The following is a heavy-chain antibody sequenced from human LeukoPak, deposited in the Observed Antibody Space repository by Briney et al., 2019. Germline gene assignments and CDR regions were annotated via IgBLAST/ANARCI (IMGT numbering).Heavy chain of an antibody. Sequence: GGSLRLSCVASGFIFDDSLMHWFRQAPGKGLKWVSLISRDGSTPYYADSVKGRFTISRDNSKNSLFLQMNSLTTEDTAVYFCARDIRGNCFDSWGQGTLVTVSS. J-gene: IGHJ4*02. V-gene: IGHV3-43*01. CDR1: GFIFDDSL. CDR2: ISRDGSTP. CDR3: ARDIRGNCFDS. D-gene: IGHD3-16*01.